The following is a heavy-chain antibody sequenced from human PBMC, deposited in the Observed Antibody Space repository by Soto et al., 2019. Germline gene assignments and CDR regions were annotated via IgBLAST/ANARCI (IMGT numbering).Heavy chain of an antibody. V-gene: IGHV4-59*08. J-gene: IGHJ3*02. CDR2: IYYSGST. CDR1: GGSISSYY. Sequence: SETLSLTCTVSGGSISSYYWSWIRQPPGKGLEWIGYIYYSGSTNYNPSLKSRVTISVDTSKNQFSLKLSSVTAADTAVYYCARSGRESSTWSDDAFDIWGQGTMVTVSS. D-gene: IGHD3-10*01. CDR3: ARSGRESSTWSDDAFDI.